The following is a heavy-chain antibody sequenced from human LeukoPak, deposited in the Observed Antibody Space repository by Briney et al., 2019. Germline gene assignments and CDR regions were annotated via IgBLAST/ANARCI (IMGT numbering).Heavy chain of an antibody. Sequence: SVKVSCKASGYTFTSYDINWVRQATGQGPEWMGWMNPNSGNTGYGQKFQGRVTMTRDTSISTAYMELRSLRPEDTAVYYCARGRLTTVTTWYYHGMDVWGQGTTVTVSS. J-gene: IGHJ6*02. CDR1: GYTFTSYD. CDR2: MNPNSGNT. V-gene: IGHV1-8*01. CDR3: ARGRLTTVTTWYYHGMDV. D-gene: IGHD4-17*01.